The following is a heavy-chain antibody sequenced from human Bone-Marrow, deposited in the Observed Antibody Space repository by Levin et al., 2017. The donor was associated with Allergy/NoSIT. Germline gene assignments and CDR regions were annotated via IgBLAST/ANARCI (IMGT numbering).Heavy chain of an antibody. J-gene: IGHJ4*02. CDR2: ISPNNGNT. CDR1: GYTFSRYG. V-gene: IGHV1-18*01. Sequence: GESLKISCKASGYTFSRYGLTWVRQAPGQGPEWMGWISPNNGNTNYAQKFQGRVTVTTDTSTSTAYMELRSLRSDDTAVYYCARDYFGSGSYYIFDYWGQGTLVIVSS. CDR3: ARDYFGSGSYYIFDY. D-gene: IGHD3-10*01.